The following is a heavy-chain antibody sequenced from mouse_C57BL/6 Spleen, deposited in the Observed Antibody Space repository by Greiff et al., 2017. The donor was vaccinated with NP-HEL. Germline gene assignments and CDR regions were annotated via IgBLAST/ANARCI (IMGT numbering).Heavy chain of an antibody. J-gene: IGHJ4*01. Sequence: EVKLMESGGGLVQPKGSLKLSCAASGFSFNTYAMNWVRQAPGTGLEWVARIRSKSNNYATYYADSVKDRFTISRDDSESMLYLQMNNLKTEDTAMYYCVRGDYYGSSSYAMDYWGQGTSVTVSS. CDR1: GFSFNTYA. D-gene: IGHD1-1*01. V-gene: IGHV10-1*01. CDR2: IRSKSNNYAT. CDR3: VRGDYYGSSSYAMDY.